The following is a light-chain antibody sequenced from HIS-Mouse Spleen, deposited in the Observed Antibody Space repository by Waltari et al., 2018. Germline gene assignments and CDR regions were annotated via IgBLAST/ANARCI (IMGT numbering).Light chain of an antibody. CDR1: SSDVGSYNL. CDR3: CSYAGSSTLV. Sequence: QSDLTQPASVSGSPGQSITISCTGTSSDVGSYNLVSCYQQHPGKAPKLMIYEGSKRPSGVSNRFSGSKSGNTASLTISGLQAEDEADYYCCSYAGSSTLVFGGGTKLTVL. J-gene: IGLJ2*01. CDR2: EGS. V-gene: IGLV2-23*01.